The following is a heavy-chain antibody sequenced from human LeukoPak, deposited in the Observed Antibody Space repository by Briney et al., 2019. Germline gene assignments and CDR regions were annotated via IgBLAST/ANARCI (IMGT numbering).Heavy chain of an antibody. V-gene: IGHV3-7*01. Sequence: GGSLRLSCAASGFTFSSYWMSWVRKAPGKGLEWVANIKRDGSEKYYVDSVKGRFTISRDNAKNSLYLQMNSLRAEDTAVYYCARDQNYFDTSGELYHVYWGQGTLVTVSS. J-gene: IGHJ4*02. CDR2: IKRDGSEK. CDR3: ARDQNYFDTSGELYHVY. D-gene: IGHD3-22*01. CDR1: GFTFSSYW.